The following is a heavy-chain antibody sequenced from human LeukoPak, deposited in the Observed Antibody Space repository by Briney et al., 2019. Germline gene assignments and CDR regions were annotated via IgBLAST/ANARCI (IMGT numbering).Heavy chain of an antibody. V-gene: IGHV3-23*01. CDR3: AKDPHDSYYYYYYGMDV. D-gene: IGHD3-3*01. Sequence: QSGGSLRLSCAASGFTFSSYAMSWVRQAPGKGLEWVSAISGSGGSTYYADSVKGRFTISRDNSKNTLYLQMNGLRAEDTAVYYCAKDPHDSYYYYYYGMDVWGQGTTVTVSS. J-gene: IGHJ6*02. CDR1: GFTFSSYA. CDR2: ISGSGGST.